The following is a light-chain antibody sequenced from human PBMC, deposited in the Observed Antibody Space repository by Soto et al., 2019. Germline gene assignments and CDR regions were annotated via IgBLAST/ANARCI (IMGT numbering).Light chain of an antibody. J-gene: IGLJ2*01. CDR1: ALPKQY. CDR2: KDS. Sequence: SYELTQPPSVSVSPGQTARITCYGDALPKQYAYWYQQKQGQAPVLVIYKDSERPSGIPARFSGSSSGKTVTLTISGVQAEDDAYYSCLSADSSGTYVVFGGGTKLTVL. CDR3: LSADSSGTYVV. V-gene: IGLV3-25*03.